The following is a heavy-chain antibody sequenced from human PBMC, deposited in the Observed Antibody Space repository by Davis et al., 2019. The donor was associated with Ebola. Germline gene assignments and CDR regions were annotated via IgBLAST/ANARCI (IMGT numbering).Heavy chain of an antibody. Sequence: PGGSLRLSCAASGFTFSSYEMNWVRQAPGKVLEWVSYISSSGSTIYYADSVKGRFTISRDNAKNSLYLQMNSLRAEDTAVYYCARDSVVVVVAAPWYYYYGMDVWSQGTTVTVSS. D-gene: IGHD2-15*01. CDR3: ARDSVVVVVAAPWYYYYGMDV. V-gene: IGHV3-48*03. J-gene: IGHJ6*02. CDR2: ISSSGSTI. CDR1: GFTFSSYE.